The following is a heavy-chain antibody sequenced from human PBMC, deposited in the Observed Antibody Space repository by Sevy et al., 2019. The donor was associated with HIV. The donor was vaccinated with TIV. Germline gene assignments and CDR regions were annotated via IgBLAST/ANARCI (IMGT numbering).Heavy chain of an antibody. V-gene: IGHV3-30*18. Sequence: GGSLRLSCAASGFTFSSYGMHWVRQAPGKGLEWVAVISYDGSNKYYVDSVKGRFTISRYNSKNTLYLQMNSLRAEDTAVYYCAKDPNDSSGYYLDYWGQGTLVTVSS. CDR1: GFTFSSYG. J-gene: IGHJ4*02. CDR2: ISYDGSNK. CDR3: AKDPNDSSGYYLDY. D-gene: IGHD3-22*01.